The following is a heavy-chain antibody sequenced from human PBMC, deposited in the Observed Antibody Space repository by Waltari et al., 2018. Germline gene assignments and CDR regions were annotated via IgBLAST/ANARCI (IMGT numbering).Heavy chain of an antibody. D-gene: IGHD6-13*01. CDR2: IRSKNNGHGR. Sequence: EVQLVESGGDLVQPGGTLKLSCATSGFTFSGSAMHWVRLAPGKGVGWIGRIRSKNNGHGRHDSDWVRGRVTISRDDSKNTAYLQMNSRAPADTAVYFWASQFGYSSSWPYWGQGTLVTVSS. CDR3: ASQFGYSSSWPY. J-gene: IGHJ4*02. V-gene: IGHV3-73*01. CDR1: GFTFSGSA.